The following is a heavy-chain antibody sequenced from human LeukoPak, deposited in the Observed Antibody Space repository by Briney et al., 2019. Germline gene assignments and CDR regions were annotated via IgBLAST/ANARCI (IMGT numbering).Heavy chain of an antibody. Sequence: GGSLRLSCAASGVTFSIYWMRWVRHAPGEGLVWVSHINGDGGDTTYADCVKGRFSISRDNAKNTLYLQMNSLRAEDTAVYYCARPSHDTSGYYFGFWGQGTPVTVSS. D-gene: IGHD3-22*01. CDR2: INGDGGDT. CDR1: GVTFSIYW. J-gene: IGHJ4*02. V-gene: IGHV3-74*03. CDR3: ARPSHDTSGYYFGF.